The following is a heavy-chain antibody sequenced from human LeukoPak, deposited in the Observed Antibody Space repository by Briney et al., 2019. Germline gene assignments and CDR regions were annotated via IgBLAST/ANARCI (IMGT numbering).Heavy chain of an antibody. D-gene: IGHD3-22*01. CDR3: ARAMIVGALVYFDY. J-gene: IGHJ4*02. CDR1: GGSISSSNW. V-gene: IGHV4-4*02. Sequence: SGTLSLTCAVSGGSISSSNWWSWVRQPPGKGLEWIGEIYHSGSTNYNPSLKSRVTISVDKSKNQYSLKLSSVTAADTAVYYCARAMIVGALVYFDYWGQGTLVTVSS. CDR2: IYHSGST.